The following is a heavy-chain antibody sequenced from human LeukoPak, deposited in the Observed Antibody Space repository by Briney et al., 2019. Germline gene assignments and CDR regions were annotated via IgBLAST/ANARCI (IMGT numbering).Heavy chain of an antibody. D-gene: IGHD3-3*01. CDR1: GGSFSGFY. CDR3: ARDYLQYYDFWSGYRSFDY. Sequence: PSETLSLTCAVYGGSFSGFYWSWIRQPPGKGLEWIGEINHSGTTNYNPSLKSRVTISVDTSKNQFSLKLSSVTAADTAVYYCARDYLQYYDFWSGYRSFDYWGQGTLVTVSS. CDR2: INHSGTT. J-gene: IGHJ4*02. V-gene: IGHV4-34*01.